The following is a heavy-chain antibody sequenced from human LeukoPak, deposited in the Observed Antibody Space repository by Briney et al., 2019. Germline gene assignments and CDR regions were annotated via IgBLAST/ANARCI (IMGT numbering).Heavy chain of an antibody. CDR1: GGSISSYY. CDR2: IYYSGST. Sequence: SETLSLTCTVSGGSISSYYWSWIRQPPGKGLEWIGYIYYSGSTNYNPSLKSRVTISVDTSKNQFSLKLSSVTAADTAVYYCARGGDLKYYFDYWGQGTLVTVSS. V-gene: IGHV4-59*01. CDR3: ARGGDLKYYFDY. J-gene: IGHJ4*02. D-gene: IGHD3-16*01.